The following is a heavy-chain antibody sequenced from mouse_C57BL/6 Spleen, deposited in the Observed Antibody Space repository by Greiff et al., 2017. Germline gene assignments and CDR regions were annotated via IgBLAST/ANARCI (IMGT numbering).Heavy chain of an antibody. J-gene: IGHJ2*01. CDR2: IDPSDSYT. Sequence: QVQLQQPGAELVMPGASVKLSCKASGYTFTSYWMHWVKQRPGQGLEWIGEIDPSDSYTNYNQKFKGKSTLTVDKSSSTAYMQLSSLTSEDSAVYYCARYALTGTFDYWGQGTTLTVSS. CDR3: ARYALTGTFDY. D-gene: IGHD4-1*01. CDR1: GYTFTSYW. V-gene: IGHV1-69*01.